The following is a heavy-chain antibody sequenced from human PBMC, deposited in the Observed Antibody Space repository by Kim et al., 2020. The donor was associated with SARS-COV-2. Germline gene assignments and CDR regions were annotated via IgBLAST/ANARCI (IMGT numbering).Heavy chain of an antibody. V-gene: IGHV4-34*01. CDR1: GGSFSGYY. Sequence: SETLSLTCAVYGGSFSGYYWSWIRQPPGKGLEWIGEINHSGSTNYNPSLKSRVTISVDTSKNQFSLKLSSVTAADTAVYYCARGRDGYNYVLDYWGQGTLVTVSS. J-gene: IGHJ4*02. CDR3: ARGRDGYNYVLDY. CDR2: INHSGST. D-gene: IGHD5-12*01.